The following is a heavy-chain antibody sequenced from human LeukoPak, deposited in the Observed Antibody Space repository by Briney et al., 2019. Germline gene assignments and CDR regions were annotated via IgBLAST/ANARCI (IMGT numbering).Heavy chain of an antibody. D-gene: IGHD3-22*01. Sequence: GGSLRLSCAASGFTFSMYWMHWVRQPPGKGLVWVSRVKSDGTTDYADSVKGRFTISRDNAKNTVSLQMNSLRPEDTGVYYCTRAPSEIGGYYPEYFRHWGQGTLVTVSS. CDR3: TRAPSEIGGYYPEYFRH. V-gene: IGHV3-74*01. J-gene: IGHJ1*01. CDR2: VKSDGTT. CDR1: GFTFSMYW.